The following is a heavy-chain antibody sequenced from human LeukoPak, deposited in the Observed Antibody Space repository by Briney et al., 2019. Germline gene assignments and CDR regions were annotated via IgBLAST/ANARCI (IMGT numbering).Heavy chain of an antibody. CDR3: ARDLVGATLDAFDI. D-gene: IGHD1-26*01. CDR2: ISSSSSYI. J-gene: IGHJ3*02. CDR1: GFTFSSYS. Sequence: PGGSLRLSCAASGFTFSSYSMNWVRQAPGKGLEWVSSISSSSSYIYYADSVKGRFTISRDNAKNPLYLQMNSLRAEDTAVYYCARDLVGATLDAFDIWGQGTMVTVSS. V-gene: IGHV3-21*01.